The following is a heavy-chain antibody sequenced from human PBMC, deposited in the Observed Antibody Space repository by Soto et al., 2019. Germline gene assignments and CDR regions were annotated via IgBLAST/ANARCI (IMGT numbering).Heavy chain of an antibody. CDR2: IYHSGST. J-gene: IGHJ4*02. V-gene: IGHV4-30-2*01. Sequence: SATLSLTCAVSGRSISSGGYSWSWIRQPPGKGLEWIGYIYHSGSTYYNPSLESRVTISVDRSKNQFSLKLSSVTAADTAVYYCARGLAYYYDYWGQGTLVTVSS. CDR3: ARGLAYYYDY. CDR1: GRSISSGGYS. D-gene: IGHD3-22*01.